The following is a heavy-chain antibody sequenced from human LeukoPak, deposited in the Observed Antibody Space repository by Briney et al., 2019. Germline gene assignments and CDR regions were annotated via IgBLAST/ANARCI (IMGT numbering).Heavy chain of an antibody. D-gene: IGHD3-10*01. CDR3: ARVEGDYGSGSYSHFGY. Sequence: PSETLSLTCTVSGGSISSYYWSWIRQPPGKGLEWIGYIYYSGSTNYNPSLKSRVTISVDTSKNQFSLKLSSVTAADTAVYYCARVEGDYGSGSYSHFGYWGQGTLVTVSS. CDR2: IYYSGST. J-gene: IGHJ4*02. V-gene: IGHV4-59*08. CDR1: GGSISSYY.